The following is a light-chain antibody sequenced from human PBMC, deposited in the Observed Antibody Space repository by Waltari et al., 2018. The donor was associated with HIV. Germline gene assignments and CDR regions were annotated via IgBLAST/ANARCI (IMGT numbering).Light chain of an antibody. J-gene: IGKJ4*01. CDR2: AAS. Sequence: DIQMTQSPSSLSASVGDRVTITCRARQSISSYLNWYQQKPGKAPKLLIYAASSVQSGVPARCSGSGSGTDFTLTISSLQPEDFATYYCQQSYSTPLTFGGGTKVEIK. CDR3: QQSYSTPLT. V-gene: IGKV1-39*01. CDR1: QSISSY.